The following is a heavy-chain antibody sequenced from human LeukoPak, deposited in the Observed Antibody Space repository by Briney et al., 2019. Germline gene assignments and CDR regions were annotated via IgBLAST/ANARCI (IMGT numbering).Heavy chain of an antibody. CDR1: GGSFSGYY. D-gene: IGHD1-7*01. V-gene: IGHV4-34*01. CDR3: ARGFSSGENYSNNWFDP. CDR2: INHSGST. J-gene: IGHJ5*02. Sequence: PSETLSLTCAVYGGSFSGYYWSWIRQPPGKGPEWIGEINHSGSTNYNPSLKSRVTISVDTSKNQFSLKLSSVTAADTAVYYCARGFSSGENYSNNWFDPWGQGTLVTVSS.